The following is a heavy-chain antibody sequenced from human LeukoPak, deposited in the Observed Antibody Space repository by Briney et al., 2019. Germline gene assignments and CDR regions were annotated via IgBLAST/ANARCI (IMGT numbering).Heavy chain of an antibody. J-gene: IGHJ6*03. V-gene: IGHV7-4-1*02. CDR3: ARGGSGQDYDFWSGYPIPYYYYYMDV. CDR1: GYTFTSYA. CDR2: INTNTGNP. D-gene: IGHD3-3*01. Sequence: ASVKVSCKASGYTFTSYAMNWVRQAPGQGLEWMGWINTNTGNPTYAQGFTGRFGFSLDTSVSTAYLQISSLKAEDTAVYYCARGGSGQDYDFWSGYPIPYYYYYMDVWDKGTTVTVSS.